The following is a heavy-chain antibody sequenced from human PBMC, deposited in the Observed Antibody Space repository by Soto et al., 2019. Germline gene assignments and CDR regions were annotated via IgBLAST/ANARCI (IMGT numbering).Heavy chain of an antibody. CDR1: GGTFSSYT. D-gene: IGHD6-19*01. CDR2: IIPILGIA. CDR3: AREFRYSSGGTVLDY. V-gene: IGHV1-69*08. J-gene: IGHJ4*02. Sequence: QVQLVQSGAEVKKPGSSVKVSCKASGGTFSSYTISWVRQAPGQGLEWMGRIIPILGIANYAQKFQGRVTITADKSXXTAYRERSSLRSEDKAVYYCAREFRYSSGGTVLDYWGQGTLVTVSS.